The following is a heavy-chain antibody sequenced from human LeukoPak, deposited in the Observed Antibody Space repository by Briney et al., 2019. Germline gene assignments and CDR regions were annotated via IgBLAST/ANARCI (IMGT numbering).Heavy chain of an antibody. J-gene: IGHJ5*02. CDR3: AKAPVPIIATNWFDP. Sequence: GGSLRLSCAASGFSVSSNYMNWVRQAPGKGLEWVSAISGSGGSTYYADSVKGRFTISRDNSKNTLYLQMNSLRAEDTAVYYCAKAPVPIIATNWFDPWGQGTLVTVSS. V-gene: IGHV3-23*01. D-gene: IGHD2-2*01. CDR2: ISGSGGST. CDR1: GFSVSSNY.